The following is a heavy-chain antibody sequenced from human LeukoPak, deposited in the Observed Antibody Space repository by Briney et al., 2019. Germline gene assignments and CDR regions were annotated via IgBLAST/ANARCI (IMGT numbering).Heavy chain of an antibody. D-gene: IGHD3-10*01. V-gene: IGHV3-23*01. Sequence: GGSLRLSCAASGFSFSSYGMSWVRQAPGKGLEWVSGISDSGDSTYYADSVKGRFTISRGNAKNSLYLQMNSLKTEDTAVYYCTRNYYGSGSYHYYYYYYMDVWGKGTTVTVSS. CDR1: GFSFSSYG. CDR2: ISDSGDST. CDR3: TRNYYGSGSYHYYYYYYMDV. J-gene: IGHJ6*03.